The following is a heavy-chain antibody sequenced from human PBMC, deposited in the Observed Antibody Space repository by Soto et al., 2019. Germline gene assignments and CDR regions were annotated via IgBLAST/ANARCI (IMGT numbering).Heavy chain of an antibody. D-gene: IGHD3-22*01. J-gene: IGHJ5*02. Sequence: XSVKVSCTASGYPFTSYGISWVRQAPGQGLEWMGWISAYNGNTNYAQKLQGRVTMTTDTSTSTAYMELRSLRSDDTAVYYCARDAIVYYYDSSGYYTNWFDPWGQGTLVTVSS. CDR2: ISAYNGNT. V-gene: IGHV1-18*01. CDR1: GYPFTSYG. CDR3: ARDAIVYYYDSSGYYTNWFDP.